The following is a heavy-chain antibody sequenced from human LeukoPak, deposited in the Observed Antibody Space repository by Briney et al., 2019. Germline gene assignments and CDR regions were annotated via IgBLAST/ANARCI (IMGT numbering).Heavy chain of an antibody. CDR2: ISGDGGST. V-gene: IGHV3-43*02. CDR3: AKDIQGYDVGYYFDY. CDR1: GFTFDDYA. D-gene: IGHD3-10*02. Sequence: GGSLTLPCAASGFTFDDYAMHWVRQAPGKGLEWVSLISGDGGSTYYADSVKGRFTISRDNSKNSLYLQMNSLRTEDTALYYCAKDIQGYDVGYYFDYWGQGTLVTVSS. J-gene: IGHJ4*02.